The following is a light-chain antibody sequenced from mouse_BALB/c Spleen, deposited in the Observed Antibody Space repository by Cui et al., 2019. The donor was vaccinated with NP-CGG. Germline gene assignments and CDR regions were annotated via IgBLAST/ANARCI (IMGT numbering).Light chain of an antibody. J-gene: IGLJ1*01. CDR2: GTS. Sequence: QAVVTQESALTTSPGETVTPTCRSSTGAVTTSNYANWVQENPDHLFSSLIGGTSNRVPGVPARFSGSLIGNKAALTITGAQTEDEAIYFCALWYSNHWVFGGGTKLTVL. V-gene: IGLV1*01. CDR3: ALWYSNHWV. CDR1: TGAVTTSNY.